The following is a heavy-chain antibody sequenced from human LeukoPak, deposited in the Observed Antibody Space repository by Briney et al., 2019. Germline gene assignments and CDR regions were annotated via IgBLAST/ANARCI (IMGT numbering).Heavy chain of an antibody. J-gene: IGHJ3*02. V-gene: IGHV4-34*04. CDR3: ARVYAFSAFDM. D-gene: IGHD3-16*01. Sequence: SETLSLTCAVYGGSFSGYYWSWIRQPPGKGLEWIGEIKHSGSTNNNPSLKSRGTISVDTAKNQCALKLSSVTAADTAVYYCARVYAFSAFDMGGQGTVVTVSS. CDR1: GGSFSGYY. CDR2: IKHSGST.